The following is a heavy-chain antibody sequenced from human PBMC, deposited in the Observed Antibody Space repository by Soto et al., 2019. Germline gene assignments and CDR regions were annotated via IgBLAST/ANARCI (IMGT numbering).Heavy chain of an antibody. CDR3: ASEVYTSGWNYDY. J-gene: IGHJ4*02. D-gene: IGHD6-19*01. V-gene: IGHV4-4*07. Sequence: QVQLRESGPGLVKPSETLSLTCNVSGGSISPHYVNWIRQPAGKGREWIGRVHTSGSSDYSPSLKSRVTMSVDTSKTQFSRKLNSVTAADTAVYYCASEVYTSGWNYDYWGQGILATVSS. CDR2: VHTSGSS. CDR1: GGSISPHY.